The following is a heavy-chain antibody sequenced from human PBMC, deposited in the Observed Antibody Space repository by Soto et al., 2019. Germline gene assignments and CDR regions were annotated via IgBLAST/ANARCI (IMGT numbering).Heavy chain of an antibody. Sequence: SETLSLTCTVSGGSISSGGYYWSWIRQHPGKGLEWIGYIYYSGSTYYNPSLKSRVTISVDTSKNKFSLKLSSVTAADTAVYYCASVCIRVSEYYYDSRDSIADAFDIWGQGTMVT. CDR1: GGSISSGGYY. CDR3: ASVCIRVSEYYYDSRDSIADAFDI. D-gene: IGHD3-22*01. CDR2: IYYSGST. V-gene: IGHV4-31*03. J-gene: IGHJ3*02.